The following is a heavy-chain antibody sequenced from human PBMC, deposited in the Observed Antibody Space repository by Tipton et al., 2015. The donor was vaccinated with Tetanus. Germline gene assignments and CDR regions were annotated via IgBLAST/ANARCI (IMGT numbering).Heavy chain of an antibody. CDR2: ISGSGTS. D-gene: IGHD1-1*01. Sequence: GLVKPSETLSLTCTVSGASLRGGDYHWSWIRQPPGKGLEWLAYISGSGTSNSNYYLKSRITMTHDTSRNQFSLKLNSVTAADTAMYYCVTVNFPNYSHYGMDVWGQGTTVTVSS. J-gene: IGHJ6*02. CDR1: GASLRGGDYH. CDR3: VTVNFPNYSHYGMDV. V-gene: IGHV4-61*08.